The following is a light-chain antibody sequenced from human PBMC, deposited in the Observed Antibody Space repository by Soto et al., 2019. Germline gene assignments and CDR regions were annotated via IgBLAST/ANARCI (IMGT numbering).Light chain of an antibody. CDR3: QKYNSAPPFT. V-gene: IGKV1-27*01. Sequence: DIQMTQSPSSLSASVGDRVTITCRASQGISNYLAWYQQKPGKVPKILIYAASTLQSGVPSRFSGSGSGTDFTLTIISLQPEDVATYYCQKYNSAPPFTFGPGTKVDIK. J-gene: IGKJ3*01. CDR2: AAS. CDR1: QGISNY.